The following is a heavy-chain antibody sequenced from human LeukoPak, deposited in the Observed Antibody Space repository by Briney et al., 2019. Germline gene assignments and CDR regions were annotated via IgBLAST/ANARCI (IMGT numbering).Heavy chain of an antibody. CDR2: INPNSGGT. V-gene: IGHV1-2*02. CDR3: ARDLGRQLFDY. Sequence: ASVKVSCKASGYTFTGYYMHWARQAPGQGPEWMGWINPNSGGTNYAQKFQGRVTMTRDTSISAAYMELSRLRSDDTAVYYCARDLGRQLFDYWGQGTLVTVSS. D-gene: IGHD5-18*01. J-gene: IGHJ4*02. CDR1: GYTFTGYY.